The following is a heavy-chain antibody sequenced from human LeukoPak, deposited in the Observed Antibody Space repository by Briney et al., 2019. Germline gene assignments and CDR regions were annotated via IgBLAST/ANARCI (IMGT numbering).Heavy chain of an antibody. CDR2: ISYDGSNK. CDR3: ARDQWSGSYYGLNPFDL. Sequence: GGSLRLSCAASGFTFSSYAMHWVRQAPGKGLEWVAVISYDGSNKYYADSVKGRFTISRDNSKNTLYLQMNSLRAEDTAVYYCARDQWSGSYYGLNPFDLRGRGTLVTVSS. V-gene: IGHV3-30-3*01. J-gene: IGHJ2*01. CDR1: GFTFSSYA. D-gene: IGHD1-26*01.